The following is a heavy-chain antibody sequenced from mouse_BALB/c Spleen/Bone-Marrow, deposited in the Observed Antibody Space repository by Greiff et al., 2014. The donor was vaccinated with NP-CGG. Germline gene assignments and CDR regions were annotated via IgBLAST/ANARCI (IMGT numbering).Heavy chain of an antibody. J-gene: IGHJ2*01. CDR2: INPGSGGS. V-gene: IGHV1-54*01. D-gene: IGHD1-1*01. Sequence: QVQLQQSGAELVRPGTSVKVSCKASGYAFTNYLIEWVKQRPGQGLEWIGVINPGSGGSNNNEKFKGRATLTADKSSSTAYMRLSSLTSDDSAVYFCARSTTVKDYFDYWGQGTTLTVSS. CDR3: ARSTTVKDYFDY. CDR1: GYAFTNYL.